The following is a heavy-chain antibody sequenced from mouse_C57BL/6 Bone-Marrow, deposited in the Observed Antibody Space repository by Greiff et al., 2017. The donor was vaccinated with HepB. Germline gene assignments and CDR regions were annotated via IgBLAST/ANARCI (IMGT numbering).Heavy chain of an antibody. Sequence: DVKLVESGGGLVKPGGSLKLSCAASGFTFSSYAMSWVRQTPEKRLGWVATISDGGSYTYYPDNVKGRFTISRDNAKNNLYLQMSHLKSEDTAMYYCAREGTRPFAYWGQGTLVTVSA. J-gene: IGHJ3*01. V-gene: IGHV5-4*01. CDR3: AREGTRPFAY. CDR1: GFTFSSYA. CDR2: ISDGGSYT. D-gene: IGHD1-3*01.